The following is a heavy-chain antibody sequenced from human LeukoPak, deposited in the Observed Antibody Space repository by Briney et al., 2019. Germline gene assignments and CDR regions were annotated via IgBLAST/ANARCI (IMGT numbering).Heavy chain of an antibody. Sequence: GSLRLSCAASGFTFSSYAMSWVRQPPGKGLEWIGSIYYSGNTYYNLSLKSRVTISLDTSRNQFSLRLSSVTAADTADYYCARAQGNGLIDFWGQGTLVTVSS. D-gene: IGHD3/OR15-3a*01. CDR1: GFTFSSYA. CDR2: IYYSGNT. CDR3: ARAQGNGLIDF. V-gene: IGHV4-39*01. J-gene: IGHJ4*02.